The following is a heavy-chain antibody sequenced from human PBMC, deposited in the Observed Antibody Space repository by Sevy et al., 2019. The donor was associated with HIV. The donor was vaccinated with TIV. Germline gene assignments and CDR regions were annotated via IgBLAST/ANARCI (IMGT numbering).Heavy chain of an antibody. CDR1: GYSFTSYW. Sequence: GGFLRLSCKGSGYSFTSYWIGWVRQMPGKGLEWMGIIYPGDSDTRYSPSFQGQVTISADKSISTAYLQWSSLKASDTAMYYCARRSTGIVGTHFDYWGQGTLVTVSS. D-gene: IGHD1-26*01. J-gene: IGHJ4*02. CDR3: ARRSTGIVGTHFDY. V-gene: IGHV5-51*01. CDR2: IYPGDSDT.